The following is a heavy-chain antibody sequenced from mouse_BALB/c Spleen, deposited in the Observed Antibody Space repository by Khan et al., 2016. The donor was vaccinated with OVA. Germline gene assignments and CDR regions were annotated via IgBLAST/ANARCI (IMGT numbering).Heavy chain of an antibody. CDR2: IWGGGST. V-gene: IGHV2-6-5*01. Sequence: QVQLKESGPGLVAPSQNLSLTCTVSGFSLSDYGVSWIRQTPGKGLEWLGVIWGGGSTYYNSALRSRLSISKDNSKSQVFLKMTSLQSDDSAMFYGAKGVWADYYTLDYWGQGTSVTVSS. J-gene: IGHJ4*01. CDR3: AKGVWADYYTLDY. CDR1: GFSLSDYG.